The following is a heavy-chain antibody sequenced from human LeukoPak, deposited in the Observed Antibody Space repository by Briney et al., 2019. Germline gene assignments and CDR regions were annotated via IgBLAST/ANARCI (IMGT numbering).Heavy chain of an antibody. J-gene: IGHJ3*02. CDR2: ISGSGGST. CDR3: AKRFGSTWTGNHDAFDI. Sequence: GGSLRLSCAASGFTFSSYDMSWVRQAPGKGLEWVSGISGSGGSTYYADSVKGRFTISRDNSKKTLYLQMNSLRAEDTAVYPCAKRFGSTWTGNHDAFDIWGQGTMVTVSS. V-gene: IGHV3-23*01. CDR1: GFTFSSYD. D-gene: IGHD6-13*01.